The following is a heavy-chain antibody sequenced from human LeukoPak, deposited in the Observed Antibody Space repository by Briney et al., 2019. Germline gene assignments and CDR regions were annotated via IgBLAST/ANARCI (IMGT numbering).Heavy chain of an antibody. CDR2: IIPIFGTA. CDR1: GGTFSSYA. V-gene: IGHV1-69*13. D-gene: IGHD3-3*01. CDR3: ARAPSPPRTFGVVHYYYYGMDV. J-gene: IGHJ6*02. Sequence: SVKVSCKASGGTFSSYAISWVRQAPGQGLEWMGGIIPIFGTANYAQKFQGRVTITADESTSTAYMELSSLRSEDTAVYYCARAPSPPRTFGVVHYYYYGMDVWGQGTTVTVSS.